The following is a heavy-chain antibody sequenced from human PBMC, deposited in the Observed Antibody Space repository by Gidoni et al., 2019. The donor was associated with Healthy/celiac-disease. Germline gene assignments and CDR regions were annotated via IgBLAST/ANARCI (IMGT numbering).Heavy chain of an antibody. CDR2: INHSGST. V-gene: IGHV4-34*01. D-gene: IGHD2-15*01. Sequence: GLEWIGEINHSGSTNYNPSLKSRVTISVDTSKNQFSLKLSSVTAADTAVYYCARRIKGWSQTYAFDIWGQGTMVTVSS. J-gene: IGHJ3*02. CDR3: ARRIKGWSQTYAFDI.